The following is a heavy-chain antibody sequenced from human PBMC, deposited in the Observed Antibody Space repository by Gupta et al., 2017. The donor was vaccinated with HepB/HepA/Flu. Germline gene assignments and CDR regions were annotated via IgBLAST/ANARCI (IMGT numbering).Heavy chain of an antibody. D-gene: IGHD3-22*01. CDR2: INPSGGST. V-gene: IGHV1-46*01. J-gene: IGHJ4*02. CDR1: GYTFTSYY. CDR3: AQSNYYDSSGYYSFDY. Sequence: QVQLVQSGTEVKKPGASVKVSCKASGYTFTSYYMHWVRQAPGQGLEWMGIINPSGGSTSYAQKFQGRVTMTRDTSTSTVYMELSSLRSEDTAVYYCAQSNYYDSSGYYSFDYWGQGTLVTVSS.